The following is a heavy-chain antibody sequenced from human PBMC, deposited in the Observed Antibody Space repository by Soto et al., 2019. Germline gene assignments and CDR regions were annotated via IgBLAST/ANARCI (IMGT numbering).Heavy chain of an antibody. J-gene: IGHJ6*03. V-gene: IGHV4-59*01. Sequence: SETLSLTCTVSGGSISSYYWSWIRQPPGKGLEWIGYIYYSGSTNYNPSLKSRVTISVDTSKNQFSLKLSSVTAADAAVYYCARVRGQVLRYFDWLSDFYYMDVWGKGTTVTVSS. CDR3: ARVRGQVLRYFDWLSDFYYMDV. CDR2: IYYSGST. D-gene: IGHD3-9*01. CDR1: GGSISSYY.